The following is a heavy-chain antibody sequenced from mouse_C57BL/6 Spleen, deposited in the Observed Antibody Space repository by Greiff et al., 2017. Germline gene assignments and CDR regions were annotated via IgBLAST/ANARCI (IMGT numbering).Heavy chain of an antibody. CDR3: ARGGYREGKFAC. Sequence: QVQLQQPGPELVKPWASVKLSCKASGYSFTSYWMHWVKQRPGQGLEWIGNINPSNGGTNYNEKFKSKGILTVDKSASTAFMQLSSLTTDDSAVDYCARGGYREGKFACWGQGTLVTVSA. D-gene: IGHD2-2*01. CDR2: INPSNGGT. J-gene: IGHJ3*01. CDR1: GYSFTSYW. V-gene: IGHV1-53*01.